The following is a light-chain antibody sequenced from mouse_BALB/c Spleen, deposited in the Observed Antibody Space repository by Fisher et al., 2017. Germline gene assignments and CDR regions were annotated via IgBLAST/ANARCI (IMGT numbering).Light chain of an antibody. CDR1: SSVSY. V-gene: IGKV4-63*01. J-gene: IGKJ5*01. CDR2: DTS. CDR3: FQGSGYPLT. Sequence: DIVMTQSTAIMSASPGEKVTMTCSASSSVSYMYWYQQKPRSSPKPWIYDTSKLASGVPGRFSGSGSGNSYSLTISSMEAEDVATYYCFQGSGYPLTFGAGTKLELK.